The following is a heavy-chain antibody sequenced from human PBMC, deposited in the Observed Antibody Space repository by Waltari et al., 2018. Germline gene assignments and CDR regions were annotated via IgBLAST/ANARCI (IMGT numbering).Heavy chain of an antibody. V-gene: IGHV4-39*01. CDR3: ARQDVVLEPPTLLLPSGHIDY. D-gene: IGHD2-15*01. CDR2: LYYTGKT. J-gene: IGHJ4*02. CDR1: GGSISSSLYF. Sequence: QLQLHESGPGLVKPSETLSLTCIVSGGSISSSLYFWAWIRQPPGGGLEWIGSLYYTGKTYCNPSLKSRLNISVDTSKNQFSLKLHSMTAADTAVYFCARQDVVLEPPTLLLPSGHIDYWGQGSLVTVSS.